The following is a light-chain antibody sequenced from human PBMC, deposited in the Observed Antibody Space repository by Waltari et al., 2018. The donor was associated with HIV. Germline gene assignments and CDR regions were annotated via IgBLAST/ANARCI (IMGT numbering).Light chain of an antibody. Sequence: EIVLTQSPDTLSVSPGERATLSCRASQGVRSASLAWYQQKPGQAPRLLIYGASSRAPGIPDRFSGSGAVTDFILTISRLEPEDCAVYYCQQYAASPLTFGGGTKVEIK. CDR2: GAS. CDR1: QGVRSAS. CDR3: QQYAASPLT. J-gene: IGKJ4*01. V-gene: IGKV3-20*01.